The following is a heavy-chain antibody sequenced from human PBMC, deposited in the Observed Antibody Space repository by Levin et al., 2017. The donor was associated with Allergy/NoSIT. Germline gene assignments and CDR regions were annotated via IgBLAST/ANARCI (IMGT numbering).Heavy chain of an antibody. D-gene: IGHD4-23*01. CDR3: ARHYGGNSFRFRAFDI. Sequence: ESLKISCKGSGYSFTNYWITWVRQVPGKGLEWIGRIDPSDSYTDYSPSFQGHVTISGDKSISTAYLQWTSLKPSDAAIYYCARHYGGNSFRFRAFDIWGQGTMVTVPS. J-gene: IGHJ3*02. CDR1: GYSFTNYW. V-gene: IGHV5-10-1*01. CDR2: IDPSDSYT.